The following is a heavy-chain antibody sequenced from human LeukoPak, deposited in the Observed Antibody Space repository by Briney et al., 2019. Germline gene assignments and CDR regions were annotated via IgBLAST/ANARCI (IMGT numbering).Heavy chain of an antibody. D-gene: IGHD3-3*01. Sequence: GASVKVSCKASGYTFTSYDINWVRQATGQGLEWMGWMNPNSGNTGYAQKFQGRVTMTRNTSISTAYMELSSLRSEDTAVYYCARVGIFGVVIMHTDAFDIWGQGTMVTVSS. V-gene: IGHV1-8*01. CDR3: ARVGIFGVVIMHTDAFDI. CDR2: MNPNSGNT. J-gene: IGHJ3*02. CDR1: GYTFTSYD.